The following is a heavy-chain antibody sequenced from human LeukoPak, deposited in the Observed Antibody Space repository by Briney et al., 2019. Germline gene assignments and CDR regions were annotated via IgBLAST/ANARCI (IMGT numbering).Heavy chain of an antibody. V-gene: IGHV1-18*01. D-gene: IGHD6-19*01. CDR3: ARDLRSSGWYYFDY. CDR1: GYTFTNYG. CDR2: ISTYNGNT. J-gene: IGHJ4*02. Sequence: GASEKVSCKASGYTFTNYGISWVRQAPGQGLEWMGWISTYNGNTNYAQKIQGRVTMTTDTSTSTAYMELWSLRSDDTAVYYCARDLRSSGWYYFDYWGQGTLVTVSS.